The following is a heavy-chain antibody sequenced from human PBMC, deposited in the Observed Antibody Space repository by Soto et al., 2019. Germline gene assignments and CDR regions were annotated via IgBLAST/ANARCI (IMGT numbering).Heavy chain of an antibody. CDR3: ATETWDYLSYFQH. CDR1: GYSFSSYA. V-gene: IGHV1-3*01. CDR2: INPGNGNT. D-gene: IGHD1-7*01. J-gene: IGHJ1*01. Sequence: GASVKVSCKASGYSFSSYAIHWVRQAPGQRLEWMAWINPGNGNTKYSQNFQGRVIITRDTSASTAHMELSSLRSEDTAVYYCATETWDYLSYFQHWGQGTLVTVSS.